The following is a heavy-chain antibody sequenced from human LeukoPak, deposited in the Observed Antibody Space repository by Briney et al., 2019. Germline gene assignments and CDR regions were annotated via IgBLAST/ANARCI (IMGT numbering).Heavy chain of an antibody. Sequence: AGGSLRLSCAASGFTFDDYAMHWVRQAPGKGLEWVSGISWNSGSIGYADSVKGRFTISRDNAKNSLYLQMNSLRAEDTALYYCAKEGSTVTSTSISEGARFDPWGQGTLVTVSS. V-gene: IGHV3-9*01. CDR2: ISWNSGSI. D-gene: IGHD4-17*01. CDR1: GFTFDDYA. J-gene: IGHJ5*02. CDR3: AKEGSTVTSTSISEGARFDP.